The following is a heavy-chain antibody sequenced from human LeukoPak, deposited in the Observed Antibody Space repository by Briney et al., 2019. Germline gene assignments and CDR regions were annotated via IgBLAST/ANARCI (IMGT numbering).Heavy chain of an antibody. V-gene: IGHV3-74*01. CDR3: ARDALGNTALDY. CDR1: GFTFSIYW. CDR2: INGDGSST. D-gene: IGHD5-18*01. Sequence: RALRLSCAASGFTFSIYWMHWVRQPPGKGLVWVSRINGDGSSTSYADSVKGRFTISRDNAKNTLYLQMNSLRVEDTALYYCARDALGNTALDYWGQGSLVTVSS. J-gene: IGHJ4*02.